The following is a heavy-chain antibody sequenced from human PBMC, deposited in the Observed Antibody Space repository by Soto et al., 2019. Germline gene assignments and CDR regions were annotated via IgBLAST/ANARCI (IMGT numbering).Heavy chain of an antibody. CDR2: INPSGGST. CDR3: ARVQSRYDSSGYYFDYFDY. J-gene: IGHJ4*01. Sequence: ASVKVSCKASGYTFTSYYMHWVRQAPGQGLEWMGIINPSGGSTSYAQKLQGRVTMTRDTSTSTVYMELSSLRSEETAVYYCARVQSRYDSSGYYFDYFDYWGQ. CDR1: GYTFTSYY. V-gene: IGHV1-46*01. D-gene: IGHD3-22*01.